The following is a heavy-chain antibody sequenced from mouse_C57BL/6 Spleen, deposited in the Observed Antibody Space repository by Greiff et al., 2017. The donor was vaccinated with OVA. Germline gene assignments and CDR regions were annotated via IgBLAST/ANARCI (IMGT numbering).Heavy chain of an antibody. CDR1: GYSITSGYY. CDR2: ISYDGSN. V-gene: IGHV3-6*01. Sequence: VQLQQSGPGLVKPSQSLSLTCSVTGYSITSGYYWNWIRQFPGNKLEWMGYISYDGSNNYNPSLKNRISITRDTSKNQFFLKLNSVTTEDTATYYCARGQGSGYVAYWGQGTLVTVSA. CDR3: ARGQGSGYVAY. D-gene: IGHD3-2*02. J-gene: IGHJ3*01.